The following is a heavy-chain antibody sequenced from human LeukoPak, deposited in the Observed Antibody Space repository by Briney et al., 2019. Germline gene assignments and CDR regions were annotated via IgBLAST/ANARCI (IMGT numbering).Heavy chain of an antibody. CDR1: GFTFDDYA. D-gene: IGHD2-2*01. CDR2: ISWNRGSI. V-gene: IGHV3-9*01. CDR3: AKDSLPAGSPDY. Sequence: GGSLRLSCAASGFTFDDYAMHWVRQAPGKGLEWVSGISWNRGSIGYADSVKGRFTISRDNSKNTLYLQMNSLRAEDTAVYYCAKDSLPAGSPDYWGQGTLLTVSS. J-gene: IGHJ4*02.